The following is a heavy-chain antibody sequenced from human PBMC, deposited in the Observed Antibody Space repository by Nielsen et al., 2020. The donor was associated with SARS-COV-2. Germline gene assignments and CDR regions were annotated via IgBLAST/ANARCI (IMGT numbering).Heavy chain of an antibody. V-gene: IGHV3-9*01. J-gene: IGHJ6*02. CDR2: VSWNSAYM. CDR3: VRGDYGDYEDYYYYYGMDV. Sequence: SLKISCAASGFAFSNYWMHWVRQVPGKGLEWVSGVSWNSAYMASADSVKGRFTISRDNAKNSLYLQMNSLRAEDTAVYYCVRGDYGDYEDYYYYYGMDVWGQGTTVTVSS. CDR1: GFAFSNYW. D-gene: IGHD4-17*01.